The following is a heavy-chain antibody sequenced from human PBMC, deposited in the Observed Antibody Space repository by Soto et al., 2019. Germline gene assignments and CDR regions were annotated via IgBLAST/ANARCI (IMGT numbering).Heavy chain of an antibody. CDR3: ARGPSSLTRFYY. D-gene: IGHD2-2*01. Sequence: PGGSLRLSCAASGFTFSSYAMKWVRQAPGKGLEWVAVISFDGSNKYYADSVKGRFTISRDNSKNTLYLQMNSRRGEDTAVYFCARGPSSLTRFYYWGKRTLVTASS. V-gene: IGHV3-30-3*01. CDR1: GFTFSSYA. CDR2: ISFDGSNK. J-gene: IGHJ4*02.